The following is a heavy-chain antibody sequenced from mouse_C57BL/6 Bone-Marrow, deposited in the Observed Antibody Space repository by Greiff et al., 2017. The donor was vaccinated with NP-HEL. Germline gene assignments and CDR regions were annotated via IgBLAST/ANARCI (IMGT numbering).Heavy chain of an antibody. CDR2: ISYSGST. CDR3: AKSTMVYYYAMDY. Sequence: EVKVVESGPGLAKPSQTLSLTCSVTGYSITSDYWNWIRKFPGNKLEYMGYISYSGSTYYNPSLKSRISITRDTSKNQYYLQLNSVTTEDTATYYCAKSTMVYYYAMDYWGQGTSVTVSS. J-gene: IGHJ4*01. CDR1: GYSITSDY. V-gene: IGHV3-8*01. D-gene: IGHD2-1*01.